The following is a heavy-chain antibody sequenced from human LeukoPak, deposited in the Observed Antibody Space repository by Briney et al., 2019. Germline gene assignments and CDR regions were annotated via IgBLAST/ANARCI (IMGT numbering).Heavy chain of an antibody. J-gene: IGHJ4*02. V-gene: IGHV4-59*01. Sequence: SETLSLTCTVSGGSISNYYWSWIRQPPGNGLEWIGYIYYSGSTNYNPSLKSRVTISLDTSKNQFSLKLSSVTAADTAVYFCASDRGGPYYYDSSGYQYWGQGTLVTVSS. CDR1: GGSISNYY. D-gene: IGHD3-22*01. CDR2: IYYSGST. CDR3: ASDRGGPYYYDSSGYQY.